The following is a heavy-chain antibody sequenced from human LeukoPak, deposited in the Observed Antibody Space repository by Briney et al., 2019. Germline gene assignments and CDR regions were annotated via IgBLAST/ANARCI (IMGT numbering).Heavy chain of an antibody. CDR1: GGSISSYY. J-gene: IGHJ4*02. V-gene: IGHV4-59*01. Sequence: SETLSLTCTVSGGSISSYYWSWIRQPPGKGLGWIGYIYYSGSTNYNPSLKSRVTISVDTSKNQFSLKLSSVTAADTAVYYCAGSGYCSSTSCYKLRIDYWGQGTLVTVSS. CDR3: AGSGYCSSTSCYKLRIDY. CDR2: IYYSGST. D-gene: IGHD2-2*02.